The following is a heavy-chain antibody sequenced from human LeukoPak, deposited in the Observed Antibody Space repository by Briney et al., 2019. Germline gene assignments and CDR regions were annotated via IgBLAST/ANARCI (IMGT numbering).Heavy chain of an antibody. CDR3: AKRPSSAWNY. CDR2: ISGAGGST. Sequence: GGSLRLSCAASGFSFASYAMYWVRQAPGKGLEWVSTISGAGGSTNYADSVKGRFTISRDNSENTLCLQMNSLRVEDTAVYYCAKRPSSAWNYWGQGTLVTVSS. CDR1: GFSFASYA. D-gene: IGHD3-22*01. J-gene: IGHJ4*02. V-gene: IGHV3-23*01.